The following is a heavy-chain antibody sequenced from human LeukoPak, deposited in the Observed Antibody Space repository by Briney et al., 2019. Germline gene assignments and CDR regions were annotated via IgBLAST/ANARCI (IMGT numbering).Heavy chain of an antibody. J-gene: IGHJ4*02. CDR2: ISYDGSNK. Sequence: GRSLRLSCAASGFTFSSYAMHWVRQAPGKGLEWVAVISYDGSNKYYADSVKGRFTISRDNSKNTLYLQMNSLRAEDTAVYYCARDRKDIVLMVHALYSYYFDYWGQGTLVTVSS. CDR3: ARDRKDIVLMVHALYSYYFDY. V-gene: IGHV3-30-3*01. CDR1: GFTFSSYA. D-gene: IGHD2-8*01.